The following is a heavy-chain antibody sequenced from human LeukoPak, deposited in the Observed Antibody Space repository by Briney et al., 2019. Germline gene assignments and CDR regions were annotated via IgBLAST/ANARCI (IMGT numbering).Heavy chain of an antibody. CDR2: ISYDGSNK. CDR1: GFTFTNYA. J-gene: IGHJ5*02. V-gene: IGHV3-30*04. CDR3: ASYTHGAFDP. Sequence: GGSLRFSCAASGFTFTNYALHWVRQAPGKGLEWVAVISYDGSNKYYADSVKGRFTISRDNAKNSLYLQMNSLRAEDTAVYYCASYTHGAFDPWGQGTLVTVSS. D-gene: IGHD3-16*01.